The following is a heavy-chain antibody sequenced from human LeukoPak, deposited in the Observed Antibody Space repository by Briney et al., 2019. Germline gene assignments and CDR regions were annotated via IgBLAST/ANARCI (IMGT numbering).Heavy chain of an antibody. CDR2: IYSGGTT. Sequence: GGSLRLSCAASGFTVSSNYMSWVRQAPGKGLEWVSVIYSGGTTNYADSVKGRFTISRDNSKNTLFLQMNSLRAEDTAVYYCARGGYSSSWYHFDYWGQGTLVTVSS. J-gene: IGHJ4*02. CDR3: ARGGYSSSWYHFDY. V-gene: IGHV3-53*01. CDR1: GFTVSSNY. D-gene: IGHD6-13*01.